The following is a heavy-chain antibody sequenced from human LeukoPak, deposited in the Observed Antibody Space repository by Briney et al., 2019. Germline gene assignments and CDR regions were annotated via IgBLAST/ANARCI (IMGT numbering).Heavy chain of an antibody. CDR1: GYTFTSYG. CDR3: ATEPKYYYGSGIPLNFDY. D-gene: IGHD3-10*01. V-gene: IGHV1-18*01. J-gene: IGHJ4*02. CDR2: ISAYNGNT. Sequence: ASVKVSCKASGYTFTSYGISWVRQAPGQGLEWMGWISAYNGNTNYAQKLQGRVTMTTDTSTSTAYMELRSLRSEDTAVYYCATEPKYYYGSGIPLNFDYWGQGTLVTVSS.